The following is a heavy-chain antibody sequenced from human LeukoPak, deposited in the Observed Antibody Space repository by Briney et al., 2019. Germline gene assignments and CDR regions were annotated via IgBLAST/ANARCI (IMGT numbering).Heavy chain of an antibody. J-gene: IGHJ4*02. D-gene: IGHD3-10*01. Sequence: GASVKVSCKASGYTFTSYYMHWVRQAPGQGLEWMGIINPSGGSTSYAQNFQGRVTMTRDTSISTAYMELSRLRSDDTAVYYCARDHITVVRGVIGYWGPGTLVTVSS. CDR3: ARDHITVVRGVIGY. V-gene: IGHV1-46*01. CDR1: GYTFTSYY. CDR2: INPSGGST.